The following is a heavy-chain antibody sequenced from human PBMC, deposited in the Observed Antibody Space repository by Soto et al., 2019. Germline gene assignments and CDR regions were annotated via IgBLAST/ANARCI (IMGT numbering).Heavy chain of an antibody. CDR3: ARWGRTRSGYDD. V-gene: IGHV3-64*01. Sequence: PGGSLRLSCAASGFTFSSYAMHWVRQAPGKGLEYVSAISSNGGSTYYANSVKRRFTISRDNSKNTLYLQMGSLRAEDMAVYYCARWGRTRSGYDDWGPGTLVNLSS. J-gene: IGHJ4*02. CDR1: GFTFSSYA. CDR2: ISSNGGST. D-gene: IGHD3-22*01.